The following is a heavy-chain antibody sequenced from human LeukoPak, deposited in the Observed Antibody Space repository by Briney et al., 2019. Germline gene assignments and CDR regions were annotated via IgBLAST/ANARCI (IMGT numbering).Heavy chain of an antibody. D-gene: IGHD2-15*01. CDR3: ARGVLLQGRGAFDI. Sequence: ASVKVSCKASGYTFTGYHMHWVRQAPGQGLEWMGWVIPNSGGTNYAQKFQDRVTMTRDTSIRTAYMELSGLTDDDTAVYYCARGVLLQGRGAFDIWGQGAMVTVSS. CDR2: VIPNSGGT. J-gene: IGHJ3*02. CDR1: GYTFTGYH. V-gene: IGHV1-2*02.